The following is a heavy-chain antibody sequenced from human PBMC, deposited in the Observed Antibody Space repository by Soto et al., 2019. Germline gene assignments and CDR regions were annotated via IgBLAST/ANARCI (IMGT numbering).Heavy chain of an antibody. CDR3: ARRKLTRFGELSGSYYFDY. V-gene: IGHV4-39*01. Sequence: PSETLSLTCTVSGGSISSSSYYWGRIRQPPGKGLEWIGSIYYSGSTYYNPSLKSRVTISVDTSKNQFSLKLSSVTAADTAVYYCARRKLTRFGELSGSYYFDYWGQGTLVTVSS. D-gene: IGHD3-10*01. CDR2: IYYSGST. J-gene: IGHJ4*02. CDR1: GGSISSSSYY.